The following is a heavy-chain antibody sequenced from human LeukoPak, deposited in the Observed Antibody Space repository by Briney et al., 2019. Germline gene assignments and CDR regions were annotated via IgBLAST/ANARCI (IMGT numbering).Heavy chain of an antibody. CDR1: GFTFSSYS. Sequence: GGSLRLSCAASGFTFSSYSMNWVRQAPGKGLEWVSSISSSSSYIYYADSVKGRFTISRDNAKNSLYLQMNSLGAEDTAVYYCARASGYSSSWYRLSYYYGMDVWGQGTTVTVSS. CDR2: ISSSSSYI. CDR3: ARASGYSSSWYRLSYYYGMDV. D-gene: IGHD6-13*01. V-gene: IGHV3-21*01. J-gene: IGHJ6*02.